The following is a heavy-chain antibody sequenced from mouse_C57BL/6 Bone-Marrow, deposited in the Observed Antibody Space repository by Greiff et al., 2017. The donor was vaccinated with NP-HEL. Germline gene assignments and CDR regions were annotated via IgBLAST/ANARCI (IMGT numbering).Heavy chain of an antibody. CDR3: ARSVYDYVPFAY. Sequence: VQLQQPGTELVKPGASVKLSCKASGYTFTSYWMHWVKQRPGQGLEWIGNIYPSNGGTNYNEKFKSKATLTVDKSSSTAYMQLSSLTSEDSAVYYCARSVYDYVPFAYWGQGTLVTVSA. CDR1: GYTFTSYW. CDR2: IYPSNGGT. D-gene: IGHD2-4*01. J-gene: IGHJ3*01. V-gene: IGHV1-53*01.